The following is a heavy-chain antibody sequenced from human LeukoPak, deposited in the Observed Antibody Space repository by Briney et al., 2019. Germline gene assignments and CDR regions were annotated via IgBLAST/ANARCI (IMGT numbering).Heavy chain of an antibody. Sequence: GGSLRLSCAASGFTFSNYWMHWVRQAPGKGLVWVSRIKSDGSSTNYADSVKGRFTISRDNAKNTLYLQMNSLRADDTAVYYCARYSDSSGWFDPWGQGTLVTVSS. D-gene: IGHD6-6*01. CDR3: ARYSDSSGWFDP. V-gene: IGHV3-74*01. CDR2: IKSDGSST. CDR1: GFTFSNYW. J-gene: IGHJ5*02.